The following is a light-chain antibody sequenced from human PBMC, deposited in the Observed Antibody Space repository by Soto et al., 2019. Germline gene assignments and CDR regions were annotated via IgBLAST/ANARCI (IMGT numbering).Light chain of an antibody. CDR3: QQRNIWPPVT. CDR1: QSVSSSY. Sequence: ETVLTQSPATLSLSQGERATLSCRASQSVSSSYLAWYQQRRGQAPRLLIYGAFNRAAGIPARFSGSGSGTDFTLTISSLEPEDSAVYYCQQRNIWPPVTFGQGTRLEI. J-gene: IGKJ5*01. V-gene: IGKV3D-20*02. CDR2: GAF.